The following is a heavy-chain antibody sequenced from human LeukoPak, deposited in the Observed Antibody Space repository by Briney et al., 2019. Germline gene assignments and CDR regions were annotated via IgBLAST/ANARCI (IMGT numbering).Heavy chain of an antibody. CDR3: ARVRYSDSSVLTRKRSYCFDY. J-gene: IGHJ4*02. CDR1: GGSISSYY. Sequence: SETLSLTCTVSGGSISSYYWSWLRQPAGKGLESIGHISTSGSTNYNPSLKSRVTMSVDTSKNQFSLKLSSVTAADTAVYYCARVRYSDSSVLTRKRSYCFDYWGQGTLVTVSS. D-gene: IGHD3-22*01. V-gene: IGHV4-4*07. CDR2: ISTSGST.